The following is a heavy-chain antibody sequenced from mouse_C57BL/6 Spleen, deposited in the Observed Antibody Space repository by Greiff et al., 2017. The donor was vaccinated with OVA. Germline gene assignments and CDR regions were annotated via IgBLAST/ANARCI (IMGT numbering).Heavy chain of an antibody. D-gene: IGHD1-1*01. V-gene: IGHV1-9*01. J-gene: IGHJ3*01. CDR2: ILPGGGST. Sequence: VQRVESGAELMKPGASVKLSCKATGYTFTGYWIEWVKQRPGHGLEWIGEILPGGGSTNYNAKFKGKATFTADTSSNTAYMQLSSLTTEDSAIYYCARENYYGSSYDAYWGQGTLVTVSA. CDR1: GYTFTGYW. CDR3: ARENYYGSSYDAY.